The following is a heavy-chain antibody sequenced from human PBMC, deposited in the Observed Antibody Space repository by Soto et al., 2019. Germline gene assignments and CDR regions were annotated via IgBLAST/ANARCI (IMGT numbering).Heavy chain of an antibody. CDR3: AKDYYHSGNNYFDH. CDR2: ISDSGDNT. V-gene: IGHV3-23*01. Sequence: GGSLRLSCAASGFTFDTYGMSWVRQAPGKGLEWVSSISDSGDNTNYADSVKGRSTISRDNSKNTLYLQVNSLRAEDTAVYYCAKDYYHSGNNYFDHWGQGTLVTVSS. CDR1: GFTFDTYG. J-gene: IGHJ4*02. D-gene: IGHD3-10*01.